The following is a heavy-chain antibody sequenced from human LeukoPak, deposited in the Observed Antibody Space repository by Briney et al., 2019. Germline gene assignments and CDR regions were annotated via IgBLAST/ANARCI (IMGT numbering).Heavy chain of an antibody. CDR3: ARTTAMVTIFDY. CDR1: GFTFNRFG. J-gene: IGHJ4*02. Sequence: GGSLRLSCATSGFTFNRFGMHWVRQAPGKGLEWVAVIWYDGSNKDYADSVKGRFTISRDNSKNTLYLQMSGLRAEDTAVYYCARTTAMVTIFDYWGQGTLVTVSS. CDR2: IWYDGSNK. V-gene: IGHV3-33*01. D-gene: IGHD5-18*01.